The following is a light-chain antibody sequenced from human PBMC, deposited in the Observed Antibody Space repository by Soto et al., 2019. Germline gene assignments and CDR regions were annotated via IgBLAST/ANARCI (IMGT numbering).Light chain of an antibody. V-gene: IGKV3-20*01. Sequence: VFTQSPGTLSLSPGERATLSCRASQSVSSSYLAWYQQKPGQAPRLLMYGASSRATGIPDRFSGSGSGTDFTLTTSRLEPEDFAVYYCQQYGSSSITFGQGTRLEIK. CDR2: GAS. J-gene: IGKJ5*01. CDR3: QQYGSSSIT. CDR1: QSVSSSY.